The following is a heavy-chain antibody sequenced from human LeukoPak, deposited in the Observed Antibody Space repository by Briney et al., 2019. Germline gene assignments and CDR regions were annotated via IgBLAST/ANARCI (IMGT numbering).Heavy chain of an antibody. J-gene: IGHJ6*03. Sequence: GGSLRLSCSASGFSFSSYSMYWVRQAPGKGLHWVSYISGGSTTIYYASSVKGRFTVSRDNAENSLFLQMDSLRAEDTAVYYCARRHSDPSTHWGSAPYYYYYYMDVWGKGTTVSVSS. CDR1: GFSFSSYS. CDR3: ARRHSDPSTHWGSAPYYYYYYMDV. V-gene: IGHV3-48*01. CDR2: ISGGSTTI. D-gene: IGHD7-27*01.